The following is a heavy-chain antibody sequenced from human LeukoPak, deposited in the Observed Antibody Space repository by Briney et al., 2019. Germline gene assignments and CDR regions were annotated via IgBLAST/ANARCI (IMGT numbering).Heavy chain of an antibody. CDR1: GGSISSSSYY. CDR3: AKQHICGSSASCYLSSLAY. J-gene: IGHJ4*02. Sequence: PSETLSLTCTVSGGSISSSSYYWGWIRHPPGKGLEWIGSIYYSGSTYYNPSLKSRVTISVDTSKNQFSLKLSSVTAADTAVYICAKQHICGSSASCYLSSLAYWGEGTLVTVSS. CDR2: IYYSGST. V-gene: IGHV4-39*01. D-gene: IGHD2-2*01.